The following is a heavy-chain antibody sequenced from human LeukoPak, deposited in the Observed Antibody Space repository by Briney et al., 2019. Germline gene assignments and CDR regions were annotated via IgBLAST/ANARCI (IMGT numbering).Heavy chain of an antibody. D-gene: IGHD5-18*01. J-gene: IGHJ4*02. CDR3: ARDRAYSYGEFDY. CDR1: GFTFSGYW. V-gene: IGHV3-74*01. CDR2: INSDGSST. Sequence: PGGSLRLSCAASGFTFSGYWMHGVRQAPGKGLVWVSRINSDGSSTTYADSVKGRFTLSRDNAKNTLYLQMNSLRAEDTAVYYCARDRAYSYGEFDYWGQGTLVSVSS.